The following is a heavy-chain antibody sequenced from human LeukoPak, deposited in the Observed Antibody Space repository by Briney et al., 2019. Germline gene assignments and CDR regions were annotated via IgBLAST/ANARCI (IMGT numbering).Heavy chain of an antibody. V-gene: IGHV3-11*03. Sequence: PGGSLRLSCEASGFTFSDPYMSWIRQAPGKGLECLSYISGSGTDINYADSVKGRFTISRDNSRNTLSLQMNSLRVEDTAVYYCAVAGSGTFDIWGQGTVVIVSS. CDR2: ISGSGTDI. CDR3: AVAGSGTFDI. CDR1: GFTFSDPY. D-gene: IGHD3-10*01. J-gene: IGHJ3*02.